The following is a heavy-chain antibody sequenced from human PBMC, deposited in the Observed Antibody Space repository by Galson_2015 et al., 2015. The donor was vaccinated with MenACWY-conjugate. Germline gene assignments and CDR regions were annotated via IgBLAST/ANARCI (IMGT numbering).Heavy chain of an antibody. CDR1: GFTVSSNY. CDR2: IYSGGST. V-gene: IGHV3-66*02. Sequence: SLRLSCAASGFTVSSNYMSWVRQAPGKGLEWVSVIYSGGSTYYADSVKGRFTISRDNSKNTLYLQMNSLRAEDTAVYYCSRDRRSGWSRSFDYWVQGTLFTVSS. D-gene: IGHD6-19*01. CDR3: SRDRRSGWSRSFDY. J-gene: IGHJ4*02.